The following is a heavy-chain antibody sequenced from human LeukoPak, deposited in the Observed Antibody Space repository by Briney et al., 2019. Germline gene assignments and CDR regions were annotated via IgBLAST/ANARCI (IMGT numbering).Heavy chain of an antibody. Sequence: GSVNLSCKASGYTFTGDYIHWVRQAPGQGLEWMGGINPNSGGTNYAQKFQGRVTMTRDTSISTAYMELSRLRSDDTAVYYCARGSAMVTTYRGGNWFDPWGAGTLVTVSS. J-gene: IGHJ5*02. CDR1: GYTFTGDY. V-gene: IGHV1-2*02. D-gene: IGHD5-18*01. CDR3: ARGSAMVTTYRGGNWFDP. CDR2: INPNSGGT.